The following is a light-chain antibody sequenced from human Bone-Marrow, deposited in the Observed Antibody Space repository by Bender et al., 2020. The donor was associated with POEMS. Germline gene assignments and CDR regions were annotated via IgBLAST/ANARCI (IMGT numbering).Light chain of an antibody. CDR2: DNT. V-gene: IGLV1-40*01. CDR1: SSNIGAGYD. Sequence: QSVLTQPPSVSGAPGQRVTISCTGISSNIGAGYDVHWYQQFPGTAPKLLIYDNTNRPSGVPDRFSGSRSGTSASLAISGLQSEDEADYYCAVWDDSLNGWVFGGGTKLTVL. CDR3: AVWDDSLNGWV. J-gene: IGLJ3*02.